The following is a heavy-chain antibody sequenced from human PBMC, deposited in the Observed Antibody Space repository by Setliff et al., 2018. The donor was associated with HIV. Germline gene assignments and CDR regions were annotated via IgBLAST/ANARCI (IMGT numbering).Heavy chain of an antibody. D-gene: IGHD3-16*01. CDR3: ARVGWGSFTDY. V-gene: IGHV1-69*10. J-gene: IGHJ4*02. Sequence: SVKVSCKASGYTFTSYAITWVRQAPGQGLEWMGGIIPLHGIANYIQKFQGRVTITADESTSTTYMEVTSLRFEDTAVYYCARVGWGSFTDYWGQGTLVTVSS. CDR2: IIPLHGIA. CDR1: GYTFTSYA.